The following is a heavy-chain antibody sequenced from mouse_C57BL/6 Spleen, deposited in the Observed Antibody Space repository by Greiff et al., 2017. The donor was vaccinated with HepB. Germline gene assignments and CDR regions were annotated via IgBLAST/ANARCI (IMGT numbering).Heavy chain of an antibody. Sequence: QVQLQQSGAELVKPGASVKISCKASGYAFSSYWMNWVKQRPGKGLEWIGQIYPGDGDTNYNGKFKGKATLTADKSSSTAYMQLSSLTSEDSAVYFCARGRATGVGTYYFECWGHGATLTDAS. CDR3: ARGRATGVGTYYFEC. V-gene: IGHV1-80*01. J-gene: IGHJ2*01. CDR2: IYPGDGDT. D-gene: IGHD1-1*01. CDR1: GYAFSSYW.